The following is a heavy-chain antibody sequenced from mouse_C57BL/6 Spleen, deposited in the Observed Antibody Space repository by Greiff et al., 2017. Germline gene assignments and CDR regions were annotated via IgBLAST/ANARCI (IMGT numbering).Heavy chain of an antibody. Sequence: EVKVVESGGGLVKPGGSLKLSCAASGFTFSSYAMSWVRQTPEKRLEWVATISDGGSYTYYPDNVKGRFTISRDNAKNNLYLQMSHLKSEDTAMYYCARGTFDVWGTGTTVTVSS. V-gene: IGHV5-4*03. CDR2: ISDGGSYT. CDR1: GFTFSSYA. D-gene: IGHD3-3*01. J-gene: IGHJ1*03. CDR3: ARGTFDV.